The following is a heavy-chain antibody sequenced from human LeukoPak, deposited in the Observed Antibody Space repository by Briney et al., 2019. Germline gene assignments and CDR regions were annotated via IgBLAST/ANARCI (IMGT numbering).Heavy chain of an antibody. CDR2: ISAYNGNT. Sequence: ASVKVPCKASGYTFTSYGISWVPQAPGQGLEWMGWISAYNGNTNYAQKLQGRVTMTTDTSTSTAYVELRSLRSDDTALYYCARVGGYSYGLERYYYYMEVWGKETTVTVSS. D-gene: IGHD5-18*01. V-gene: IGHV1-18*01. CDR1: GYTFTSYG. CDR3: ARVGGYSYGLERYYYYMEV. J-gene: IGHJ6*03.